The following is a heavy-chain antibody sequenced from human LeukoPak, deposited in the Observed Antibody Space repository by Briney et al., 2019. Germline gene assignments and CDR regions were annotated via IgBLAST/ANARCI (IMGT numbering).Heavy chain of an antibody. V-gene: IGHV4-31*03. CDR3: ATTLPTYALTPDAFDI. Sequence: SETLSLTCTVSGGSISSGGYYWSWIRQHPGKGLEWIGYIYYSGSTYYNPSLKSRVTISVDTSKNQFSLKLSSVTAADTAVYYCATTLPTYALTPDAFDIWGQGTMVTVSS. CDR1: GGSISSGGYY. CDR2: IYYSGST. J-gene: IGHJ3*02. D-gene: IGHD2-2*01.